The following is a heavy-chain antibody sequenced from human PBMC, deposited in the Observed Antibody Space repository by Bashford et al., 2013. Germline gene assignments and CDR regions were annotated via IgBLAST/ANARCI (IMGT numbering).Heavy chain of an antibody. J-gene: IGHJ4*03. Sequence: SSETLSLTCNVSISSFIGRYWTWIRQSPGKGLEWIGSVSHSGDTDYNPSLKSRVSIWLDRSKRQFSLDLISVTAADAAIYYCARSSSTQLWSFFDSWAREPGHRLL. V-gene: IGHV4-59*11. CDR2: VSHSGDT. CDR1: ISSFIGRY. CDR3: ARSSSTQLWSFFDS. D-gene: IGHD1-1*01.